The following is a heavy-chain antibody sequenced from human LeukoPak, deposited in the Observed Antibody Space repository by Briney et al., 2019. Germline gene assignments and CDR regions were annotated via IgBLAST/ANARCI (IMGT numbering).Heavy chain of an antibody. J-gene: IGHJ3*02. CDR1: GFIFSSYD. Sequence: GGSLRLSCAASGFIFSSYDMHWVRQAPGKGLEWVAVISFDGSNKYYADSVKGRFTISRDNSTNTLYLQMNSLRAEDTAVFYCAKVKQLVDAFDIWGQGTMVTVSS. CDR3: AKVKQLVDAFDI. CDR2: ISFDGSNK. V-gene: IGHV3-30*18. D-gene: IGHD6-6*01.